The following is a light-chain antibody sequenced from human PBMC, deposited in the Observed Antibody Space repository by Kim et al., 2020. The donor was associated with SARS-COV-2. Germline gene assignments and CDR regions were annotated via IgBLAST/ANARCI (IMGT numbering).Light chain of an antibody. CDR3: GTWHSGLRVVL. CDR2: DDD. J-gene: IGLJ2*01. V-gene: IGLV1-51*01. Sequence: GQRVTSSCSGATSDIGNNHASWYQQLPGTAPKLLIYDDDKRPSGIPDRFSASKSGTTATLTIAGVQTGDEAYYHCGTWHSGLRVVLFGGGTQLTVL. CDR1: TSDIGNNH.